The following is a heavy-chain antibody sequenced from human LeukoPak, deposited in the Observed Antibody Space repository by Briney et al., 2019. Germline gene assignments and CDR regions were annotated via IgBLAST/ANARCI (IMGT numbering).Heavy chain of an antibody. V-gene: IGHV3-21*01. D-gene: IGHD3-22*01. CDR1: GFTFSSYS. CDR3: ARAGKYYYDSSGYYPDYYYMDV. J-gene: IGHJ6*03. CDR2: ISSSSSYI. Sequence: PWGSLRLSCAASGFTFSSYSMNWVRQAPGKGLEWVSSISSSSSYIYYADSVKGRFTISRDNTKNSLYLQMNSLRAEDTAVYYCARAGKYYYDSSGYYPDYYYMDVWGKGTTVTVSS.